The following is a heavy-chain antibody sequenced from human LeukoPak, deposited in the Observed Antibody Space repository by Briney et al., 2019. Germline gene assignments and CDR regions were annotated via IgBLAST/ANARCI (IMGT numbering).Heavy chain of an antibody. J-gene: IGHJ5*02. CDR2: IKFDESET. CDR3: AKWDFFGDYFTFDP. D-gene: IGHD2/OR15-2a*01. Sequence: GGSLRLSCEASGFTFGRDWMSWVRQAPGKGLEWVATIKFDESETYYVDSVKGRFAVSRDNGQNSLFLQMSSLRVEDTALYFCAKWDFFGDYFTFDPRGQGVLVIVPS. V-gene: IGHV3-7*01. CDR1: GFTFGRDW.